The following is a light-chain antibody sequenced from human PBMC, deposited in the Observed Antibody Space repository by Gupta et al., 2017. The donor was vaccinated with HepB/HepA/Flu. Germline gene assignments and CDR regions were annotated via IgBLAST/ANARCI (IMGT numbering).Light chain of an antibody. CDR3: SSRDSSGNHKV. CDR2: GKN. Sequence: SSELTQDPAVSVALGQTVRITCQGDSLRSNYASWYQQKPGQAPVLVTYGKNNRPSGIPDRFSGSSSGNTASLTITGAQAEDEAAYYCSSRDSSGNHKVFGGGTKLTVL. V-gene: IGLV3-19*01. J-gene: IGLJ2*01. CDR1: SLRSNY.